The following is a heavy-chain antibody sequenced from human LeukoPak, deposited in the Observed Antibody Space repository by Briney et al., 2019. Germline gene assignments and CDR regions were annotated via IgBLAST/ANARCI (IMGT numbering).Heavy chain of an antibody. D-gene: IGHD1-26*01. J-gene: IGHJ4*02. V-gene: IGHV1-2*02. CDR3: ARAFGYSGSYYGDY. CDR1: GYTFTGYY. CDR2: INPNSGGT. Sequence: GASVKVSCKASGYTFTGYYMHWVRQAPGQGLEWMGWINPNSGGTNYAQKFQGRVTMARDTSISTAYMELSRLRSDDTAVYYCARAFGYSGSYYGDYWGQGTLVTVSS.